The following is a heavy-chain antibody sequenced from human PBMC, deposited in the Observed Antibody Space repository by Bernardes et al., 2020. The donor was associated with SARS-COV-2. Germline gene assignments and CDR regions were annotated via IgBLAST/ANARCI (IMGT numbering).Heavy chain of an antibody. J-gene: IGHJ4*02. D-gene: IGHD3-22*01. CDR2: INPNSGGT. Sequence: AAGKDSCKASGYTFTGYFIHWVRQAPGQGLEWMGRINPNSGGTSYAQKFQGRVTMTRDTSISTAYMDLNRLKSDDTAVYYCARHPPYSGFYSPGFDYWGQGTLVTVS. CDR3: ARHPPYSGFYSPGFDY. CDR1: GYTFTGYF. V-gene: IGHV1-2*06.